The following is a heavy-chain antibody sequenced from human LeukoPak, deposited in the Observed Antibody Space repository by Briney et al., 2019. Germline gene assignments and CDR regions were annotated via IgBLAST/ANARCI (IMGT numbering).Heavy chain of an antibody. V-gene: IGHV3-21*01. CDR2: ICSSSSYR. CDR3: ARAPPGPGY. J-gene: IGHJ4*02. CDR1: GFTFSSYS. Sequence: GGALRLSCADSGFTFSSYSMNWVRQAPGKGLEWVSSICSSSSYRHSPASVKGQFTISRDNAKNSLYLQMNSLRAEATAVYYCARAPPGPGYWGQGTLVTVSS.